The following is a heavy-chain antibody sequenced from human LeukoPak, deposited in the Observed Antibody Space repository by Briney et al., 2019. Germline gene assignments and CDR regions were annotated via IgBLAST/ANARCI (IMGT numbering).Heavy chain of an antibody. J-gene: IGHJ4*02. CDR1: GYTFTNYD. D-gene: IGHD6-19*01. Sequence: ASVKVSCKACGYTFTNYDINWVRQAPGQGLEWMGWISGYNGNTNYAQNLQSRVTMTTDTSTSTAYMELRSLRSDDTAVYYCARDGSGWLDFWGQGTLVTVSS. CDR2: ISGYNGNT. V-gene: IGHV1-18*01. CDR3: ARDGSGWLDF.